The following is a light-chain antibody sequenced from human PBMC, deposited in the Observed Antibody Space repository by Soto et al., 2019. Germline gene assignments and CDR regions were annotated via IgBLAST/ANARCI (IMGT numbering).Light chain of an antibody. V-gene: IGKV3-15*01. J-gene: IGKJ1*01. Sequence: EIVMTQSPATLSVSPGERATLSCRASQSVSSNLAWYLQKPGQAPRLLIYGASTRATGIPARFSGSGSGTEFTLTISSLQSEDFAVYYCQQYNNWSWTFGQGIKVDIK. CDR3: QQYNNWSWT. CDR1: QSVSSN. CDR2: GAS.